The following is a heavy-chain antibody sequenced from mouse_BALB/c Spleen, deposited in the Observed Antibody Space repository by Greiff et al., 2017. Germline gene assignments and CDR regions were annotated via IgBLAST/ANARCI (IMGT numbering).Heavy chain of an antibody. V-gene: IGHV7-3*02. CDR3: ARDKMMDY. J-gene: IGHJ4*01. CDR1: GFTFTDYY. Sequence: EVKVVESGGGLVQPGGSLRLSCATSGFTFTDYYMSWVRQPPGKALEWLGFIRNKANGYTTEYSASVKGRFTISRDNSQSILYLQMNTLRAEDSATYYCARDKMMDYWGQGTSVTVSS. CDR2: IRNKANGYTT.